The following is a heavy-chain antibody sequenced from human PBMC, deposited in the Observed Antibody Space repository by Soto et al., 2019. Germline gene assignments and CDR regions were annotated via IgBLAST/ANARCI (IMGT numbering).Heavy chain of an antibody. CDR1: GFTFSNAW. D-gene: IGHD4-17*01. V-gene: IGHV3-15*01. J-gene: IGHJ4*02. CDR3: TSYDYSVTTFLDY. Sequence: EVQLVESGGGLVKPGGSLRLSCAASGFTFSNAWMSWVRQAPGKGLEWVGRIKSKTDGGTTDYAAPVKGRFTISRDDSNITLYLQINSLKTDVSPVYYCTSYDYSVTTFLDYCGQGTLVTVSS. CDR2: IKSKTDGGTT.